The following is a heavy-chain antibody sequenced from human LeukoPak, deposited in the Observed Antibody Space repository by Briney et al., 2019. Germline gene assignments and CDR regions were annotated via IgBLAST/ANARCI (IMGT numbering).Heavy chain of an antibody. J-gene: IGHJ5*02. CDR2: FDPEDVET. CDR3: ARVPKAWFGEPAVGIDP. Sequence: GAAVNVSCKHSGYTLTELSMHWVRQAPGKGLEWMGGFDPEDVETIYPQKFQGRVSMNEDTSTDTAYMELSSLRSEDTAVYHCARVPKAWFGEPAVGIDPWGQGTLVTVYS. CDR1: GYTLTELS. D-gene: IGHD3-10*01. V-gene: IGHV1-24*01.